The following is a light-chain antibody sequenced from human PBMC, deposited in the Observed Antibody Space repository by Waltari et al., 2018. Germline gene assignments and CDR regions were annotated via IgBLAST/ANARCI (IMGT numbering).Light chain of an antibody. CDR2: GQN. V-gene: IGLV1-44*01. J-gene: IGLJ1*01. CDR1: SSNIGSNT. CDR3: AAWDDSLNGFYV. Sequence: QSVLTQPPSASGTPGQRVTLSCSGSSSNIGSNTVNWYQQPPGTAPTLPIYGQNQRPSGVPDRFSGSKSGTSASLAISGLQSEDEAHYYCAAWDDSLNGFYVFGTGTKVTVL.